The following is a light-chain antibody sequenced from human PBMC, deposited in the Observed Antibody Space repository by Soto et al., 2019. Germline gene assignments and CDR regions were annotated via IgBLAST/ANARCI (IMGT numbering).Light chain of an antibody. Sequence: AIQMTQSPSSLSASVGDTVTITCRASQGIRKDLGWYQQKPGRAPKLLIYVASTLQRGVPPRFIGSGSGTDFTLTITSLQPEDFATYYCLQDLTYPWTFGQGTKVEV. CDR2: VAS. V-gene: IGKV1-6*01. J-gene: IGKJ1*01. CDR3: LQDLTYPWT. CDR1: QGIRKD.